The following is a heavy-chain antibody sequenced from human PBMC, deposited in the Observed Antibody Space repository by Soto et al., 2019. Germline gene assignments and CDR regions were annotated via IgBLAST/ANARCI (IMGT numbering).Heavy chain of an antibody. CDR1: GFTFSSSE. CDR2: ISSSGNTI. D-gene: IGHD6-19*01. CDR3: ARNSDSSGWYFDY. Sequence: VVSLRLSCATSGFTFSSSEMNWVRQAPGKGLEWVSYISSSGNTIYYADSVKGRFTISRDNAKNSVFLQMNGLRAEDTAIYYCARNSDSSGWYFDYWGQGALVTVSS. J-gene: IGHJ4*02. V-gene: IGHV3-48*03.